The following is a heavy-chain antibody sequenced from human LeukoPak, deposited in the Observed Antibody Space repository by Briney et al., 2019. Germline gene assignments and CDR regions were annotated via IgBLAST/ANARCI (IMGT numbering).Heavy chain of an antibody. CDR1: GFTLSSNA. J-gene: IGHJ4*02. CDR3: AKVPRYDILTGCWFDY. CDR2: ISGSGGST. D-gene: IGHD3-9*01. Sequence: PGGSLRLSCAASGFTLSSNAMSWVRQAPGKGLEWVSAISGSGGSTYYADSVKGRFTISRDNSKNTLYLQMNSLRAEDTAVYYCAKVPRYDILTGCWFDYWGQGTLVTVSS. V-gene: IGHV3-23*01.